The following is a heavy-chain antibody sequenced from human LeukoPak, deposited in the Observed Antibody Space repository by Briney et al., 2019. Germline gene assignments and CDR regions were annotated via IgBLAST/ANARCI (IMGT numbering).Heavy chain of an antibody. D-gene: IGHD3-10*02. CDR2: ITSGSSYI. Sequence: GGSLRLSCAASGFTFSSYNMNWVRQAPGKGLEWVSSITSGSSYIYYADSVKGRFTISRDNAKNSLYLQMNSLRAEDTAVYYCAELGITMIGGFWGKGTTVTISS. CDR1: GFTFSSYN. V-gene: IGHV3-21*01. J-gene: IGHJ6*04. CDR3: AELGITMIGGF.